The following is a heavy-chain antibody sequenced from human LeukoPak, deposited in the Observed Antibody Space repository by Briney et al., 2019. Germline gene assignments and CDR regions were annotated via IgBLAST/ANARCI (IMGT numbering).Heavy chain of an antibody. CDR3: ARRPKRWFTEYYFDY. V-gene: IGHV4-34*01. D-gene: IGHD2-15*01. J-gene: IGHJ4*02. CDR2: INHSGST. CDR1: GGSFSGYY. Sequence: SETLSLTCAAYGGSFSGYYWSWIRQPPGKGLEWIGEINHSGSTYYNPSLKSRVTISVDTSKNQFSLKLSSVTAADTAVYYCARRPKRWFTEYYFDYWGQGTLVTVSS.